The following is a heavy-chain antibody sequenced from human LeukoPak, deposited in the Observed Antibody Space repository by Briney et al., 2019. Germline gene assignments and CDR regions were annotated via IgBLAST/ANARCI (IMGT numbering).Heavy chain of an antibody. J-gene: IGHJ4*02. CDR1: VFTFSSYS. D-gene: IGHD3-10*01. CDR3: AKVWFGELSYIDS. V-gene: IGHV3-23*01. Sequence: PGGSLRLSCAASVFTFSSYSLSWVRQAPWKGLEWVLVISSGGGTTFYADSVRGRFSISRDNSKYTLYLQMNSLRAEDTAIYYCAKVWFGELSYIDSWGQGTLVTVSS. CDR2: ISSGGGTT.